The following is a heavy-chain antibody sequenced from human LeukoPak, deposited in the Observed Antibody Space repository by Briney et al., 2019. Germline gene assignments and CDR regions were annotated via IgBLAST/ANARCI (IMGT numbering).Heavy chain of an antibody. J-gene: IGHJ1*01. V-gene: IGHV3-23*01. D-gene: IGHD3-22*01. CDR1: GFTFTSYA. CDR3: VRDYDSSGYDSEYFEH. CDR2: ISGSGGTT. Sequence: GGSLRLSCAASGFTFTSYALSWVRQAPGKGLEWVSGISGSGGTTYYADSVKGRFTISRDNSNNMMYLQMNSLRAEDTAVYYCVRDYDSSGYDSEYFEHWGQGTLVTVSS.